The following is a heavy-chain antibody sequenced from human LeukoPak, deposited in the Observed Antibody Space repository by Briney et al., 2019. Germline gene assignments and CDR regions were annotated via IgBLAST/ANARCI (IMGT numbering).Heavy chain of an antibody. D-gene: IGHD5-12*01. Sequence: GASVKVSCKASGYTFTGYYMHWVRQAPGQGLEWMGWVNPNSGGTNYAQKFQGRVTMTRDTSISTAYMELSRLRSDDTAVYYCARELRATRTHFDPWGQGTLVTVSS. CDR2: VNPNSGGT. CDR1: GYTFTGYY. CDR3: ARELRATRTHFDP. J-gene: IGHJ5*02. V-gene: IGHV1-2*02.